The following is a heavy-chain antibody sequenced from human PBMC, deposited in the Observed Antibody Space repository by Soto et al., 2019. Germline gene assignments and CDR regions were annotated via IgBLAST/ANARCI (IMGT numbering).Heavy chain of an antibody. V-gene: IGHV1-24*01. D-gene: IGHD2-2*01. J-gene: IGHJ4*02. CDR2: FDPEDGET. Sequence: ASVKVSCKVSGYTLTELSMHWVRQAPGKGLEWMGGFDPEDGETIYAQKFQGRVTMTEDTSTDTAYMELSSLRSEDTAVYYCASDRGIVVLAAMELYFDYWVQGTLVTVAS. CDR1: GYTLTELS. CDR3: ASDRGIVVLAAMELYFDY.